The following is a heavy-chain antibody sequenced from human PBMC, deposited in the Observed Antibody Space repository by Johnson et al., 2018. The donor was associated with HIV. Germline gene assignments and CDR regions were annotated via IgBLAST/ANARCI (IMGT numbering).Heavy chain of an antibody. CDR2: LWYDGSNK. CDR1: GFTFRTSG. CDR3: AKVRRAYYEDAFDI. J-gene: IGHJ3*02. D-gene: IGHD3-22*01. V-gene: IGHV3-33*03. Sequence: QVQLVESGGGVVQPGRSLRLSCVASGFTFRTSGMHWVRQAPGQRLEWVAVLWYDGSNKYYAASVKGRFTISRDNAKNSLYLQMNSLRAEDTAVYYCAKVRRAYYEDAFDIWGQGTMVTVSS.